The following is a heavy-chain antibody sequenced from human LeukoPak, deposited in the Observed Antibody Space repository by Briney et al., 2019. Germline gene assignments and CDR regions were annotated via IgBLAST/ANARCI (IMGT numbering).Heavy chain of an antibody. CDR2: IKSKVDGGTT. V-gene: IGHV3-15*01. CDR1: GLFFTDAW. D-gene: IGHD3-3*01. J-gene: IGHJ4*02. CDR3: AADLPTMKPQIDC. Sequence: GGSLRLSCAASGLFFTDAWMSWVRQAPGKGLQWVARIKSKVDGGTTEYAAPVRGRFTISRDDSKNRLFLQMSSLKNEDTALYYCAADLPTMKPQIDCWGQGSLVIVS.